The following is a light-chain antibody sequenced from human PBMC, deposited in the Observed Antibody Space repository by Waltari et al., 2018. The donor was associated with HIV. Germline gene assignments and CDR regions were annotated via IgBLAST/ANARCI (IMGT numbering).Light chain of an antibody. V-gene: IGKV1-39*01. CDR1: QSISTY. Sequence: DIQMTQSPSSLPASVGARVTISCRASQSISTYLNWYQQKPGRAPKLLIYNGNILQGGVPSRFSGSGSGTDFTLSISSLQPEDFGTYYCQQSYSTLWTFGPGTKV. J-gene: IGKJ1*01. CDR3: QQSYSTLWT. CDR2: NGN.